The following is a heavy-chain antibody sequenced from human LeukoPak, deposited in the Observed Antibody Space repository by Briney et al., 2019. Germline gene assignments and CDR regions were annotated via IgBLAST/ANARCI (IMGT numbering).Heavy chain of an antibody. CDR2: INHSGST. V-gene: IGHV4-34*01. CDR3: ARGPPIDYVWGSYRSRYFDY. D-gene: IGHD3-16*02. CDR1: GGSFSGYY. J-gene: IGHJ4*02. Sequence: PSETLSLTCAVYGGSFSGYYWSWLRQPPGKGLEWVGEINHSGSTNYNPSLKSRVTISVDTSKNQFSLKLSSVTAADTAVYYCARGPPIDYVWGSYRSRYFDYWGQGTLVTVSS.